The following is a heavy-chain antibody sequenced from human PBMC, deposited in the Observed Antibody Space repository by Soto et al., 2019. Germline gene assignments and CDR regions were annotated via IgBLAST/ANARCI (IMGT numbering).Heavy chain of an antibody. CDR2: TNEGSGNT. Sequence: GASVKVSCKATGYSFKTYAVHWVRQAPGQRLEWMGFTNEGSGNTRFSQKFQGRISITRATPGSTIYLNRSTLTSEDPAIYSSAGDDRSVSGVFPLDPWGPGTLVTV. CDR1: GYSFKTYA. D-gene: IGHD3-10*01. J-gene: IGHJ5*02. CDR3: AGDDRSVSGVFPLDP. V-gene: IGHV1-3*01.